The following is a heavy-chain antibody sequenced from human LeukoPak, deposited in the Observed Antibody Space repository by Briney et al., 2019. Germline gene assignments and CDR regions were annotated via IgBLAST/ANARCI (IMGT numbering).Heavy chain of an antibody. D-gene: IGHD2-15*01. CDR2: ISYDGSNK. CDR1: GFTFSSYG. CDR3: AKSALVVVAATHFDY. J-gene: IGHJ4*02. Sequence: GGSLRLSCAASGFTFSSYGMHWVRQAPGKGLEWVAVISYDGSNKYYADSVKGRFTISRDNSKNTLYLQMNSLRAEDTAVYYCAKSALVVVAATHFDYWGQGTLVTVSS. V-gene: IGHV3-30*18.